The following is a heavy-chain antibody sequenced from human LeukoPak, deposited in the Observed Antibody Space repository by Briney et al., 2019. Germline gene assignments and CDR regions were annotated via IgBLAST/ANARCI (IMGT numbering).Heavy chain of an antibody. CDR1: GGSISSYY. Sequence: SETLSLTCTVSGGSISSYYWSWIRQPPGKGLEWIGYIYYSGSTNYNPSLKSRVTISVDTSKNQFSLKLSSVTAADTAVYYCARVGSRYYGSGSYFGSDNWFDPWGQGTLVTISS. D-gene: IGHD3-10*01. CDR2: IYYSGST. V-gene: IGHV4-59*01. CDR3: ARVGSRYYGSGSYFGSDNWFDP. J-gene: IGHJ5*02.